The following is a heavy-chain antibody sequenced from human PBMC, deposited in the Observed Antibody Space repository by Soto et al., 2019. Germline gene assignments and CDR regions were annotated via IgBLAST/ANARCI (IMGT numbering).Heavy chain of an antibody. CDR3: ARHPGYYDILTGYTTYYFEY. D-gene: IGHD3-9*01. Sequence: SETLSLTCTVSGGSISSYYWSWIRQPPGKGLEWIGYIYYSGSTNYNPSLKSRVTISLDTPKNQFSLKLSSVTAADTAVYYCARHPGYYDILTGYTTYYFEYWGQGILVTVSS. J-gene: IGHJ4*02. CDR2: IYYSGST. CDR1: GGSISSYY. V-gene: IGHV4-59*08.